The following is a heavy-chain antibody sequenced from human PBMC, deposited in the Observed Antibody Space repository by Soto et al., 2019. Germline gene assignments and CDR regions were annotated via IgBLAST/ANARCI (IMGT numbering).Heavy chain of an antibody. D-gene: IGHD3-3*01. J-gene: IGHJ6*03. Sequence: PSETLSLTCAVYGGSFSGYYWSWIRQPPGKGLEWIGEINHSGSTNYNPSLKSRVTISVDTSKNQFSLKLSSVTAADTAVYYCARAPTFWSGYMRYYYYMDVWGKGTTVTSP. V-gene: IGHV4-34*01. CDR3: ARAPTFWSGYMRYYYYMDV. CDR1: GGSFSGYY. CDR2: INHSGST.